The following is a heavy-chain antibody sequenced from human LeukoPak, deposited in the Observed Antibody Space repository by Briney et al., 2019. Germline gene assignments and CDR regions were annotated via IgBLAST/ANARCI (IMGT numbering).Heavy chain of an antibody. J-gene: IGHJ4*02. CDR1: GFTFSSYS. D-gene: IGHD3-10*01. V-gene: IGHV3-21*01. Sequence: GGSLRLSCAASGFTFSSYSMSWVRQAPGKGLEWVSSLTSSSSYIYYADSVRGRFTISRDNAKNSLFLQMNSLRAEDTAVYYCAKSPHSPAGSWFYFDYWGQGTLVTVSS. CDR2: LTSSSSYI. CDR3: AKSPHSPAGSWFYFDY.